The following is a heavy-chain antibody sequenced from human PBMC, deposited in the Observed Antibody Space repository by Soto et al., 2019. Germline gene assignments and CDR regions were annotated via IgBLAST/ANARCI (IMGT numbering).Heavy chain of an antibody. Sequence: GGSLRLSCTTSGFNFGGYAMTWFRHAPGKGLEWLGFIRGKAYGGTTEYAASVRGRSTISRDDSKSIAYLQMASLKTEDTAIYYCCRGMYTPYETSPHSFDYWGQGTQVTVSS. J-gene: IGHJ4*02. CDR3: CRGMYTPYETSPHSFDY. CDR1: GFNFGGYA. D-gene: IGHD3-22*01. CDR2: IRGKAYGGTT. V-gene: IGHV3-49*03.